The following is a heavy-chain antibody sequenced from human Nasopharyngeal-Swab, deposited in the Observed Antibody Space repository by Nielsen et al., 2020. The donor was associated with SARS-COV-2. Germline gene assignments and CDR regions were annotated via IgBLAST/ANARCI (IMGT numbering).Heavy chain of an antibody. J-gene: IGHJ4*02. CDR2: INPSGGST. CDR3: ARDPSPITMVRGDINSGFDY. D-gene: IGHD3-10*01. CDR1: GYTFTSYY. V-gene: IGHV1-46*01. Sequence: ASVKVSCNASGYTFTSYYMNWVRQAPGHGLECMGIINPSGGSTSYAQKFQGRVTMTRDTSTSTVYMELSSLRSEDTAVYYCARDPSPITMVRGDINSGFDYWGQGTLVTVSS.